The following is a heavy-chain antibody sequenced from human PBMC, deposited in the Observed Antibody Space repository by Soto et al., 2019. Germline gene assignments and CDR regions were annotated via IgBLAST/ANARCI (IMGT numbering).Heavy chain of an antibody. Sequence: QVQLQESGPGLVKPSQTLSLTCTVSGGSISSGGYYWSWIRQHPGKGLEWIGYIYYSGSTYYNPSLKSRVTISVDTSKNQFSLKLSSETAADTAVYYCARGPVLRYSSRIDPWGQGTLVTVSS. CDR2: IYYSGST. D-gene: IGHD3-9*01. V-gene: IGHV4-31*03. CDR1: GGSISSGGYY. CDR3: ARGPVLRYSSRIDP. J-gene: IGHJ5*02.